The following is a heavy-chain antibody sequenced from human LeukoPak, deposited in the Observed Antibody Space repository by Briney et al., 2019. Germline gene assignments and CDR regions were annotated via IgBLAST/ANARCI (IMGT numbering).Heavy chain of an antibody. CDR2: IKQDGSRK. CDR1: GFTLSTYW. CDR3: ARETPDSSGWD. J-gene: IGHJ4*02. V-gene: IGHV3-7*01. Sequence: GGSLRLSCAASGFTLSTYWMSWVRQAPGKGLEWVANIKQDGSRKYYVDSVKGRFTISRDNAKNSVSLQMNSLRAEDTAVYYCARETPDSSGWDWGQGTLVTVSS. D-gene: IGHD6-19*01.